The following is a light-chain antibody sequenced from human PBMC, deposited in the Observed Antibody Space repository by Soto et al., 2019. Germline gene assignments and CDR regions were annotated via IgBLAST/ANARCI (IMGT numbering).Light chain of an antibody. J-gene: IGLJ1*01. Sequence: QSALTQPPSASGSPGQSVTISCTGTSSDVGGYNYVSWYQQHPGKAPKLLISEVSKRPSGVPDRFSASKSGNTASLTVSGLQAEDEADYHCSSYAGSTNLYVFGTGTKVTVL. CDR2: EVS. CDR3: SSYAGSTNLYV. V-gene: IGLV2-8*01. CDR1: SSDVGGYNY.